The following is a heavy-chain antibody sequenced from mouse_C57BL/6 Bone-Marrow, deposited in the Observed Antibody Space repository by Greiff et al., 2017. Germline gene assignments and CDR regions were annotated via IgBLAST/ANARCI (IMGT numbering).Heavy chain of an antibody. CDR2: INPNNGGT. D-gene: IGHD1-1*01. CDR3: AYDYASSTGAMDY. V-gene: IGHV1-26*01. CDR1: GYTFTDYY. J-gene: IGHJ4*01. Sequence: VQLQQSGPELVKPGASVKISCKASGYTFTDYYMNWVKQSHGKSLEWIGDINPNNGGTSYNQKFKGKATLTVDKSSSTAYMELRSLTSEDSAVYYCAYDYASSTGAMDYWGQGTSVTVSS.